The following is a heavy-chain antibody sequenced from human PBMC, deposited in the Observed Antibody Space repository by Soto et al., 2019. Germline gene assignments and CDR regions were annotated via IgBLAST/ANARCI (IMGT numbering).Heavy chain of an antibody. D-gene: IGHD2-15*01. CDR2: IYSGGST. Sequence: EVQLVESGGGLVQPGGSLRLSCAASGFTVSSNYMSWVRQAPGKGLEWVSVIYSGGSTYYADSVKCRFTISRDNSKNTLYLQMNSLRAEDTAVYYCARDDCSGGSCAFDYWGQGTMVTVSS. V-gene: IGHV3-66*01. CDR1: GFTVSSNY. CDR3: ARDDCSGGSCAFDY. J-gene: IGHJ4*02.